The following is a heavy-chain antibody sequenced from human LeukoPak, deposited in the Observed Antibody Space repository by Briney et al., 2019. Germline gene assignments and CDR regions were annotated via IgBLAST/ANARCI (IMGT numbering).Heavy chain of an antibody. D-gene: IGHD5-12*01. Sequence: SETLSLTCAVYGGSFSGYYWSWIRQPPGEGLEWIGEINHSGSTNYNPSLKSRVTISVDTSKNQFSLKLSSVTAADTAVYYCARGADSGYDLNYWGQGTLVTVSS. V-gene: IGHV4-34*01. CDR3: ARGADSGYDLNY. CDR2: INHSGST. CDR1: GGSFSGYY. J-gene: IGHJ4*02.